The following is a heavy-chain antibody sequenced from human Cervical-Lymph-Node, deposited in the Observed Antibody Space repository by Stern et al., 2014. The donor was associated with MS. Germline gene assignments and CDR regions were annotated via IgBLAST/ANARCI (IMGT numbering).Heavy chain of an antibody. Sequence: QVQLVQSGAEVKKPGSSVKVSCKASGGTVSSYTISWVRQAPGQGLEWMGGIIPIFGTPDYALKFRGRVTITADKSTSTAYLELNSMRSDDSAVYYCAREVTMVGFDPWGQGTLVTVSS. J-gene: IGHJ5*02. D-gene: IGHD3-10*02. CDR2: IIPIFGTP. CDR1: GGTVSSYT. V-gene: IGHV1-69*06. CDR3: AREVTMVGFDP.